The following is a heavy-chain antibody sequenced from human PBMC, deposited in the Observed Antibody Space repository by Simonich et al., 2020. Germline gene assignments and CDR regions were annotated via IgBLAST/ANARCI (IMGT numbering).Heavy chain of an antibody. D-gene: IGHD6-13*01. J-gene: IGHJ1*01. V-gene: IGHV4-34*01. CDR1: GGSFSGYY. Sequence: QVQLQQWGAGLLKPSETLSLTCAVYGGSFSGYYWSWIRQPPGKGLEGIGEINHRGSTNYNPSLKSRVTISVDTSKNQFSLKLSSVTAADTAVYYCARGLRVAAAGTAFQHWGQGTLVTVSS. CDR2: INHRGST. CDR3: ARGLRVAAAGTAFQH.